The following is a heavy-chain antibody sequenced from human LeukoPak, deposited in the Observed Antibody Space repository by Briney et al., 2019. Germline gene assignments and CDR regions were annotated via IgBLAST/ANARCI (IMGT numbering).Heavy chain of an antibody. CDR1: GYTFTGYY. Sequence: VASVKVSCKASGYTFTGYYMHWVRQAPGQGLEWMGWINPNSGGTNYAQKFQGRVTMTRDTSISTAYMELSRLRSDDTAVHYCARDLSIAAAGIDYWGQGTLVTVSS. V-gene: IGHV1-2*02. CDR3: ARDLSIAAAGIDY. D-gene: IGHD6-13*01. J-gene: IGHJ4*02. CDR2: INPNSGGT.